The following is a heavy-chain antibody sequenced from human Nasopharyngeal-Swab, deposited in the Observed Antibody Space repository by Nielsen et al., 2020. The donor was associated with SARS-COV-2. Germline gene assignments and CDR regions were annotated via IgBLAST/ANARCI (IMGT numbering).Heavy chain of an antibody. CDR1: GFTFSSYA. V-gene: IGHV3-23*01. J-gene: IGHJ3*02. CDR3: APSVRGIRMYAFDI. D-gene: IGHD3-10*02. Sequence: GGSLRLSCAASGFTFSSYAMSWVRQAPGKGLEWVSAISGSGGYTYYAGSVKGRFTISRDNSKHTVYLQMNSLRAEDTAVFYCAPSVRGIRMYAFDIWGQGTMVTVSS. CDR2: ISGSGGYT.